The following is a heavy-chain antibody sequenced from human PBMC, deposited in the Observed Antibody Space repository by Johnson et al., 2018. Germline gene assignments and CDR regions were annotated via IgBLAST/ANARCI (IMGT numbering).Heavy chain of an antibody. D-gene: IGHD4-11*01. CDR3: ARAYHSATGDV. Sequence: VQLVESGGDLVQPGGSLRLSCAGFGFSLSTYWMSWVRQAPGKGLEWVANIDQDGSDKYYVDSVKGRFTISRDNAKNSLYLQMNSRRAEDTAVYYCARAYHSATGDVWDKGTTVTVSS. CDR2: IDQDGSDK. J-gene: IGHJ6*04. V-gene: IGHV3-7*01. CDR1: GFSLSTYW.